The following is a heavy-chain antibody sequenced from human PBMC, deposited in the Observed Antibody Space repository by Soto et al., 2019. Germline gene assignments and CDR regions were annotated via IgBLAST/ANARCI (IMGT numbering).Heavy chain of an antibody. CDR3: AKGSAAGIPYYFDS. CDR2: ITDGGSST. Sequence: EVQLLESGGGLVQPGESLRLSCVASGFTFSTYAMDWVRQVPGEGLEWVSAITDGGSSTYYVDSVKGRLTISRDNSKNPLYLQMNSLRAEDTAVYYCAKGSAAGIPYYFDSWGQGTLVTVSS. CDR1: GFTFSTYA. V-gene: IGHV3-23*01. D-gene: IGHD6-13*01. J-gene: IGHJ4*02.